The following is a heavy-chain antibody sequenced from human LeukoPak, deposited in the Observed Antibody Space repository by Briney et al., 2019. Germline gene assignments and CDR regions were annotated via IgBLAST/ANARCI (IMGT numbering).Heavy chain of an antibody. CDR1: GGSISSSSYY. V-gene: IGHV4-39*07. CDR2: IYYSGST. D-gene: IGHD2-15*01. Sequence: PSETLSLTCTVSGGSISSSSYYWGWIRQPPGKGLEWIGSIYYSGSTYYNPSLKSRVTISVDTSKNQFSLKLSSVTAADTAVYYCARGYCSGGSCYSSYFDYWGQGTLVTVSS. CDR3: ARGYCSGGSCYSSYFDY. J-gene: IGHJ4*02.